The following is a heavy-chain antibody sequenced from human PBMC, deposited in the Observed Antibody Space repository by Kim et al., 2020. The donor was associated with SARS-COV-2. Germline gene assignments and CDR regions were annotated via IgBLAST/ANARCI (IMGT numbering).Heavy chain of an antibody. V-gene: IGHV3-33*01. CDR1: GFTFSSYG. CDR2: IWYDGSNK. D-gene: IGHD5-18*01. CDR3: AREMDTAMVRHPTPFLSYYYYGMDV. J-gene: IGHJ6*01. Sequence: GGSLRLSCAASGFTFSSYGMHWVRQAPGKGLEWVAVIWYDGSNKYYADSVKGRFTISRDNSKNTLYLQMNSLRAEDTAVYYCAREMDTAMVRHPTPFLSYYYYGMDVWGQGTTVTVSS.